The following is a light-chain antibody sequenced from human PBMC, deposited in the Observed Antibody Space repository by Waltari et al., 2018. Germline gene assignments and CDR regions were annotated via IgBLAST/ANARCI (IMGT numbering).Light chain of an antibody. CDR3: HSYDRSLRDV. CDR2: GNT. V-gene: IGLV1-40*01. CDR1: SSNIGAGYD. J-gene: IGLJ1*01. Sequence: QSVLTQPPSVSGAPGQRVTISCTGSSSNIGAGYDVHWYQQLPGTVPKLLIFGNTNRPAGVPDRFAGSKSGTSASLAITGLQAEDEADYYCHSYDRSLRDVVGTGTKVTVL.